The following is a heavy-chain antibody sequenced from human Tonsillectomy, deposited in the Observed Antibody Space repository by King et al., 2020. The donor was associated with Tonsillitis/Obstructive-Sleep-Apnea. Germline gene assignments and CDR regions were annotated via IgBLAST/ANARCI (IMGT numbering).Heavy chain of an antibody. V-gene: IGHV4-39*01. CDR2: IYYSGNT. CDR1: GGSISSSSYH. J-gene: IGHJ3*02. D-gene: IGHD5-12*01. Sequence: MQLQESGPGLVKPSETLSLTCTVSGGSISSSSYHWGWIRQPPGKGLEWIGSIYYSGNTYYNPSLKSQVLISVDTSKNQFSLKLSSVTAADTAVYYCARGVYSGYDRGAFDIWGQGTMVTVSS. CDR3: ARGVYSGYDRGAFDI.